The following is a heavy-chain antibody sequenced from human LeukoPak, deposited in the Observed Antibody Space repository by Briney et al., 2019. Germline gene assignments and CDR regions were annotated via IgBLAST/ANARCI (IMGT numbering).Heavy chain of an antibody. CDR1: GFTFSSYG. V-gene: IGHV3-30*18. CDR3: AKDQSAYGDYAFDI. J-gene: IGHJ3*02. Sequence: GGSLRLSCAASGFTFSSYGMHWVRQAPGKGLEWVAVISYDGSNKYYADSVKGRFTISRDNSKNTLYLQMSSLRAEDTAVYYRAKDQSAYGDYAFDIWGQGTMVTVSS. CDR2: ISYDGSNK. D-gene: IGHD4-17*01.